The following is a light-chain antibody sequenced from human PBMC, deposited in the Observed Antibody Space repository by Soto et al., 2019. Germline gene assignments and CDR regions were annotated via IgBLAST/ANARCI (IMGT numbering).Light chain of an antibody. CDR3: QSYDSRLSGSV. CDR2: GNN. J-gene: IGLJ1*01. Sequence: QSVLTQPPSVSGAPGQRVTISCTGSSSNIGARYDVHWYQQLPGTAPKLLIYGNNNRPSGVPGRFSGSKSGTSASLAITGLQADDEADYYCQSYDSRLSGSVFGSGTKVTV. V-gene: IGLV1-40*01. CDR1: SSNIGARYD.